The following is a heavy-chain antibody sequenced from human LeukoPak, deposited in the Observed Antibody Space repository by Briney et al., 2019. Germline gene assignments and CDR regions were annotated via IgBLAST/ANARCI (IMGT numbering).Heavy chain of an antibody. CDR2: VNPDNGNT. J-gene: IGHJ4*02. V-gene: IGHV1-18*01. CDR3: ATYYCSTTSCYPYFFDY. CDR1: GYPFTRYG. Sequence: GASVKVSCRASGYPFTRYGISWVRPAPGQGLEWMGWVNPDNGNTKYAQKFQGRVTMTTDTSTSTAHMELRSLRSDDTAVYYCATYYCSTTSCYPYFFDYWGQGTLVTVSS. D-gene: IGHD2-2*01.